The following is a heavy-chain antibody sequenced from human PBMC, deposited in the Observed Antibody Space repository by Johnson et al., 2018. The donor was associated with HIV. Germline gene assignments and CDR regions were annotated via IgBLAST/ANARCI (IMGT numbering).Heavy chain of an antibody. CDR1: GFTFNKYW. D-gene: IGHD3-10*01. CDR2: ISHDGSDI. Sequence: VQLVESGGGLVQPGQSLRLSCAGSGFTFNKYWMHWVRQVPGKGLVWVSRISHDGSDISYADSVKGRFTISRDNSENTLYLQMNSLRGDDTAVYYCAKDPTDFGADWAFDIWGQGTMVTVSS. J-gene: IGHJ3*02. V-gene: IGHV3-74*01. CDR3: AKDPTDFGADWAFDI.